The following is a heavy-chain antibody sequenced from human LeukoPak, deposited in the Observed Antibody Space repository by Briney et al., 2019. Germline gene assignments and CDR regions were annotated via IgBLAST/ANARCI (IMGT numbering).Heavy chain of an antibody. V-gene: IGHV1-2*02. CDR1: GYTFTGYY. CDR2: INPNGGGT. Sequence: ASVKVSCKASGYTFTGYYMHWVRQAPGQGLEWMGWINPNGGGTNYAQKFQGRVTMTRDTSISTAYMELSRLRSDDTAVYYCARASNYYDSSGYPYWGQGTLVTVSS. CDR3: ARASNYYDSSGYPY. D-gene: IGHD3-22*01. J-gene: IGHJ4*02.